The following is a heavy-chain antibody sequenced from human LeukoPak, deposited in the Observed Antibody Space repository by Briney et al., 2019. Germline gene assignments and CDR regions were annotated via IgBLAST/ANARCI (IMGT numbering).Heavy chain of an antibody. J-gene: IGHJ6*02. Sequence: PSETLSLTCAVYGGSFSGYYWSWIRQPPGKGLEWIGCIFNSGANYNPSLKSRVTISVDTSKNQVSLNLSSVTAADTAVYYCARNMDVWGQGTTVTVSS. V-gene: IGHV4-59*01. CDR3: ARNMDV. CDR2: IFNSGA. CDR1: GGSFSGYY.